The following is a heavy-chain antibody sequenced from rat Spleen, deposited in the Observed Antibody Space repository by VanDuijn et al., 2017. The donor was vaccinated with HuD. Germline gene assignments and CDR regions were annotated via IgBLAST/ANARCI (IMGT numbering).Heavy chain of an antibody. CDR2: ISSGGGGI. CDR1: GFTFSSFP. V-gene: IGHV5-25*01. J-gene: IGHJ4*01. Sequence: EVQLVESGGGLVQPGRSLKLSCAASGFTFSSFPMAWVRQAPKKGLEWVAYISSGGGGIYYPDSVQGRFTISRHNAKSTLYLQMDSLRSGDTATYYCARQGGYNSYVMDAWGQGASVTVSS. CDR3: ARQGGYNSYVMDA. D-gene: IGHD1-4*01.